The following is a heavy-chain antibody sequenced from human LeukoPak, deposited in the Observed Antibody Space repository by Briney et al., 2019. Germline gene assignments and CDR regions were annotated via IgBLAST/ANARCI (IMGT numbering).Heavy chain of an antibody. CDR3: AKDSGYSSGWYNY. J-gene: IGHJ4*02. D-gene: IGHD6-19*01. V-gene: IGHV3-23*01. Sequence: GGSLRLSCSASGFTFSSYAMSWVRQAPGKGLDWVSSVSGGGGSTYYADSAKGRFTISRDNSKNTLYLQMNSLRGEDTAVYYCAKDSGYSSGWYNYWGQGTLVTVSS. CDR2: VSGGGGST. CDR1: GFTFSSYA.